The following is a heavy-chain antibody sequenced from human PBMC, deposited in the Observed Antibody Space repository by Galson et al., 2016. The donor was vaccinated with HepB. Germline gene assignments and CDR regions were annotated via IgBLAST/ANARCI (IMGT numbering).Heavy chain of an antibody. V-gene: IGHV1-69*13. CDR2: IIPIFGTA. CDR1: GGTFSSYA. D-gene: IGHD1-1*01. Sequence: SVKVSCKASGGTFSSYAISWVRQAPGQGLEWMGGIIPIFGTANYAQKFQGRVTISADESTSTAYMELSSLRSEDTAVYYCARDREVERRPGNYYFDYWGQGTLVTVSS. J-gene: IGHJ4*02. CDR3: ARDREVERRPGNYYFDY.